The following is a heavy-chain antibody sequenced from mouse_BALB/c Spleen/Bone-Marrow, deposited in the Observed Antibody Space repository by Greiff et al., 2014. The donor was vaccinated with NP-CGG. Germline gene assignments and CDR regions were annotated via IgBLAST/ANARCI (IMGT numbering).Heavy chain of an antibody. Sequence: EVQVLESGGGLVQPGGSLKLSCAASGFTFSSYSMSWVRQTPEKRLEWVAYISNGGGSTYYPDTVKSRFTISRDNAKNTLYMQMTSLKSDDTAMYYCARHGGSRGYYFDYWGQGTTLTVSS. CDR2: ISNGGGST. D-gene: IGHD1-1*01. CDR3: ARHGGSRGYYFDY. CDR1: GFTFSSYS. J-gene: IGHJ2*01. V-gene: IGHV5-12-2*01.